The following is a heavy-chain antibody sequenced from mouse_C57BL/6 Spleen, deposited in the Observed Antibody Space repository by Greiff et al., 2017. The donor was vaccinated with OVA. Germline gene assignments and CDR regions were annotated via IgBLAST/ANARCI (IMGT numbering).Heavy chain of an antibody. CDR1: GYTFTSYW. CDR3: ARGYDDGPWFAY. J-gene: IGHJ3*01. CDR2: IDPSDSET. Sequence: QVQLKQSGAELVRPGSSVKLSCKASGYTFTSYWMHWVKQRPIQGLEWIGNIDPSDSETHYNQKFKDKATLTVDKSSSTAYMQLSSLTSEDSAVYYCARGYDDGPWFAYWGQGTLVTVSA. V-gene: IGHV1-52*01. D-gene: IGHD2-2*01.